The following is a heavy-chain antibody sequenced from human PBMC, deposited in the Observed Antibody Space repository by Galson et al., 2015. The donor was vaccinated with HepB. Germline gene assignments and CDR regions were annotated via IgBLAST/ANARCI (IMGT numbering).Heavy chain of an antibody. CDR2: IIPILGIA. CDR3: ARGRIAVAGGFDP. CDR1: GGTFSSYA. V-gene: IGHV1-69*04. J-gene: IGHJ5*02. Sequence: SVKVSCKASGGTFSSYAISWVRQAPGQGLEWMGRIIPILGIANYAQKFQGRVTITADKSTSTAYMELSSLRSDDTAVYYCARGRIAVAGGFDPWGQGTLVTVSS. D-gene: IGHD6-19*01.